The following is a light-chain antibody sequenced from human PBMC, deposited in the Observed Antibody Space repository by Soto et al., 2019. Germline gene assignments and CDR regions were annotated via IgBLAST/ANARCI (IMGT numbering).Light chain of an antibody. V-gene: IGKV3-15*01. CDR2: DVS. CDR3: QQYNNWPFS. J-gene: IGKJ5*01. CDR1: QGVTTN. Sequence: EILMTQSPATLSVSPGERVTLSCRAGQGVTTNFAWYQQKSGQSPRLLIYDVSSGATGVPSRFSGTGSETDFTLTISGLQSEDSAIYFCQQYNNWPFSFGQGTRLEIK.